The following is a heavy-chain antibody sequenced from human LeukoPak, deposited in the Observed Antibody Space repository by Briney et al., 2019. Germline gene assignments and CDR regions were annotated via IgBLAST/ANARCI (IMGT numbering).Heavy chain of an antibody. CDR2: IYYSGST. Sequence: SETLSLTCTVSGGSISSSSYYWGWIRQPPGKGLEWIGSIYYSGSTYYNPSLKSRVTISVDTSKNQFSLKLSSVTAADTAMYYCATWTRLKNLDYWGQGTLVNVSS. CDR3: ATWTRLKNLDY. D-gene: IGHD3/OR15-3a*01. CDR1: GGSISSSSYY. J-gene: IGHJ4*02. V-gene: IGHV4-39*01.